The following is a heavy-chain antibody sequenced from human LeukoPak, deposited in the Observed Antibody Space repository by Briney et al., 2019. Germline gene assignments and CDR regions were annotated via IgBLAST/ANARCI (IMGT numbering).Heavy chain of an antibody. D-gene: IGHD5-18*01. CDR2: IYYTGST. J-gene: IGHJ4*02. Sequence: PSETLSLTCTVSGDSISSSSYYWGWIRQPPGKGLEWIGSIYYTGSTYYIPSLKSRVTISVDTSKNQFSLKVSSVTAADTAVYYCARDRYSYGKRYFDCWGQGTLVTVSS. CDR1: GDSISSSSYY. CDR3: ARDRYSYGKRYFDC. V-gene: IGHV4-39*07.